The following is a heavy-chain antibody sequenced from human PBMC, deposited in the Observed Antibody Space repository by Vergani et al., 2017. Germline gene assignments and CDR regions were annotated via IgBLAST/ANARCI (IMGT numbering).Heavy chain of an antibody. Sequence: QVQLVESGGGLVKPGGSLRLSCAGSGFTFSDYYMSWIRQAPGKGLEWVSYISSSSSYTNYADSVKGRFTISRENAKNSLYLQMNSLRAEDTAVYYCASSPSGYSSGWYYYYFDYWGQGTLVTVSS. J-gene: IGHJ4*02. CDR1: GFTFSDYY. CDR2: ISSSSSYT. V-gene: IGHV3-11*06. D-gene: IGHD6-19*01. CDR3: ASSPSGYSSGWYYYYFDY.